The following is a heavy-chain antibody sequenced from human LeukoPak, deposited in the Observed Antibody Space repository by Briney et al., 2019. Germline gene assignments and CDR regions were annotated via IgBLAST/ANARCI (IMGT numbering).Heavy chain of an antibody. CDR2: INHNGEAI. V-gene: IGHV3-48*02. CDR3: ARDYDWAFDF. J-gene: IGHJ4*02. CDR1: GFPFSSHV. D-gene: IGHD3-9*01. Sequence: PGGSLRLSCAASGFPFSSHVLSWVRQAPGKGLEWIAYINHNGEAIYYPDFVKGRFIISRDNAKNSLFLQMNNLRDVDTAVYYCARDYDWAFDFWGQGTRVTVSS.